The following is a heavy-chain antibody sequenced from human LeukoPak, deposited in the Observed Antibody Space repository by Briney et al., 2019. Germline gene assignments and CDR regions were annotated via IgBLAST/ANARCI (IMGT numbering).Heavy chain of an antibody. CDR1: GGSISSYY. D-gene: IGHD1-1*01. CDR2: IYYSGST. J-gene: IGHJ4*02. V-gene: IGHV4-59*01. Sequence: SETLSLTCTVSGGSISSYYWSWIRQPPGKGLEWIGYIYYSGSTNYNPSLKSRVTISVDTSKNQFSLKLSSVTAADTAVYYCAAQPLQLDFDYWGQGTLVTVSS. CDR3: AAQPLQLDFDY.